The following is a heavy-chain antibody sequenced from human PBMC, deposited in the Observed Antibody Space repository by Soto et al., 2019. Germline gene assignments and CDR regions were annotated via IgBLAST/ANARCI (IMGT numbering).Heavy chain of an antibody. CDR3: ARGVGSSPPRY. V-gene: IGHV4-59*01. D-gene: IGHD1-26*01. CDR1: GGSISVYY. J-gene: IGHJ4*02. Sequence: SETLSLTCTISGGSISVYYWRWIRQPPGQALEWIGYIYDSGSPYYNPSLRSRVIISADTSKNQISLKLTSATAADTAVYYCARGVGSSPPRYWGRGTLVTVSS. CDR2: IYDSGSP.